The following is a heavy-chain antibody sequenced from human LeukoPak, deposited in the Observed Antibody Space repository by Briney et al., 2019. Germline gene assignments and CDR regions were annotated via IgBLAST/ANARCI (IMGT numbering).Heavy chain of an antibody. CDR1: GYTFTSYD. J-gene: IGHJ5*02. D-gene: IGHD1-26*01. Sequence: SVKVSCKASGYTFTSYDIKWVRQATGQGLEWMGWISAYNGNTNYAQKLQGRVTMTTDTSTSTAYMELRSLRSDDTAVYYCARDRGGATYDPWGQGTLVTVSS. CDR2: ISAYNGNT. V-gene: IGHV1-18*01. CDR3: ARDRGGATYDP.